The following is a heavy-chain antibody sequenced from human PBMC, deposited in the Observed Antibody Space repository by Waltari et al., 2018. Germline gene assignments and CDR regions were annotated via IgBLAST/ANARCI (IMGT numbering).Heavy chain of an antibody. CDR1: GCTFNSYI. CDR3: ARDSNKKYFQH. J-gene: IGHJ1*01. CDR2: ISSSSSTI. Sequence: EVQLVESGGGLVQPGGSLRLPCAASGCTFNSYIMNWVRQAPGKGLEWVSYISSSSSTIYYADSVKGRFTISRDNAKNSLYLQMNSLRAEDTAVYYCARDSNKKYFQHWGQGTLVTVSS. V-gene: IGHV3-48*01. D-gene: IGHD4-4*01.